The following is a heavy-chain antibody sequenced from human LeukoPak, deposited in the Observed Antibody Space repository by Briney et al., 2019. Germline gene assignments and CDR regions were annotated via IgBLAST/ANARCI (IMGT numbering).Heavy chain of an antibody. Sequence: GASVKVSCKASGYTFTNYYIHWVRQAPGQGLEWVGLINPNGGSTGYAQRFQGRVTVTTDTSTSTVYMELNSLGSEDTAVYYCAKAYYDDYATAPRDFYYWGQGTLVTVSS. CDR1: GYTFTNYY. CDR3: AKAYYDDYATAPRDFYY. J-gene: IGHJ4*02. CDR2: INPNGGST. D-gene: IGHD4-17*01. V-gene: IGHV1-46*01.